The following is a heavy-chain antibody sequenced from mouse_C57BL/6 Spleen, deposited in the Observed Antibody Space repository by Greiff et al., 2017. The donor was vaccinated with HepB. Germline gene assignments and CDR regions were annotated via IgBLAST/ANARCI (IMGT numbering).Heavy chain of an antibody. Sequence: QVQLQQPGAELVMPGASVKLSCKASGYTFTSYWMHWVKQRPGQGLEWIGEFDPSDSYTNYNQKFKGKSTLTVDKSSSTAYVQLSGLTSEDSAVYYCVSRDYWGQGTTLTVSS. CDR1: GYTFTSYW. CDR3: VSRDY. V-gene: IGHV1-69*01. D-gene: IGHD3-3*01. CDR2: FDPSDSYT. J-gene: IGHJ2*01.